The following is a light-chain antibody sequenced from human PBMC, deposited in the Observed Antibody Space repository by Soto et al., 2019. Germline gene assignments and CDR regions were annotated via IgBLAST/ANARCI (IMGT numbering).Light chain of an antibody. CDR3: LQHNSYPLT. Sequence: AIRMTQSQSSFSASTGDSVTITCRASQGISSYLAWYQQKTGKDTKRLIYAGSSLHSGVPSRFSGIVSGTEVTFTIRSLQPEEVATYDCLQHNSYPLTFGGGTKVELK. CDR1: QGISSY. CDR2: AGS. V-gene: IGKV1-8*01. J-gene: IGKJ4*01.